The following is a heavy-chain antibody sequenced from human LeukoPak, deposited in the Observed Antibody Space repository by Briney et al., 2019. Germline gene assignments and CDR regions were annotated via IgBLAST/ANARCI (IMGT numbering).Heavy chain of an antibody. Sequence: ASVKVSCKASGYTFTSYAMHWVRQAPGQRLEWMGWINAGNGNTKYSQKFQGRVTITRDTSASTAYMELSSLRSEDTAVYYCARGHCSGGSCHGDYWGQGTLVTVSS. CDR2: INAGNGNT. D-gene: IGHD2-15*01. CDR3: ARGHCSGGSCHGDY. J-gene: IGHJ4*02. V-gene: IGHV1-3*01. CDR1: GYTFTSYA.